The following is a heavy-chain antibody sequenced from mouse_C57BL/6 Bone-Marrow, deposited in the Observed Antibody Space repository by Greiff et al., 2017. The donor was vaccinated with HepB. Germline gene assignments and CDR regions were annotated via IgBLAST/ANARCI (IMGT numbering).Heavy chain of an antibody. CDR3: AREGDYGSPWFAY. Sequence: VQLQQSGAELVRPGTSVKVSCKASGYAFTNYLIEWVKQRPGQGLEWIGVINPGSGGTNYNEKFKGKATLTADKSSSTAYMQLSLTSEDSAVYFCAREGDYGSPWFAYWGQGTLVTVSA. D-gene: IGHD1-1*01. V-gene: IGHV1-54*01. J-gene: IGHJ3*01. CDR2: INPGSGGT. CDR1: GYAFTNYL.